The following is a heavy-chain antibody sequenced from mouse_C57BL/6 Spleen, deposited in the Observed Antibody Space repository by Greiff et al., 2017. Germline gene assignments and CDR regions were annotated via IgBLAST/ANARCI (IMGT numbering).Heavy chain of an antibody. J-gene: IGHJ2*01. CDR1: GIVFCRYW. Sequence: CAASGIVFCRYWMSWVRRAPGKGLEWIGEINPDSSTINYAPSLKDKFIISRDNAKNTLYLQMSKVRSEDTALYYCARGMGGLDYWGQGTTLTVNS. CDR3: ARGMGGLDY. D-gene: IGHD2-2*01. V-gene: IGHV4-1*01. CDR2: INPDSSTI.